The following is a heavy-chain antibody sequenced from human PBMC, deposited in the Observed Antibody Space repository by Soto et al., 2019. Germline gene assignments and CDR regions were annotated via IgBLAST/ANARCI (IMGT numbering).Heavy chain of an antibody. J-gene: IGHJ2*01. V-gene: IGHV3-30*18. CDR2: ISYDGSNK. Sequence: QVQLVESGGGVVQPGRSLRLSCAASGFTFSSYGMHWVRQAPGKGLEWVAVISYDGSNKYYADSVKGRFTISRDNSKNTLYLQMKRLSAEDTAVYYCAKPLHSNYGSPYWYFDLWGRGTLVTVSS. CDR1: GFTFSSYG. D-gene: IGHD4-4*01. CDR3: AKPLHSNYGSPYWYFDL.